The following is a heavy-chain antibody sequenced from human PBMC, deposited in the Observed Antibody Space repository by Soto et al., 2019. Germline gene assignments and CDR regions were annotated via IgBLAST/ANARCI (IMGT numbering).Heavy chain of an antibody. CDR3: ARDGYGDPYFYYGMDV. CDR2: ISSGGSTM. Sequence: EVQLVESGGALVQPGGSLRLSCAGSGFTFSFYEMSWVRQAPGKGLEWVSYISSGGSTMYYADSVKGRFTISRDNAKNSLYLQMNSLRVEDTAVYYCARDGYGDPYFYYGMDVWGQGTTVTVSS. CDR1: GFTFSFYE. J-gene: IGHJ6*02. V-gene: IGHV3-48*03. D-gene: IGHD4-17*01.